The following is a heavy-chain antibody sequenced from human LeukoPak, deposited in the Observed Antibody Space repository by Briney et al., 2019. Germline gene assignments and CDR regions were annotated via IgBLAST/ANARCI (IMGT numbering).Heavy chain of an antibody. D-gene: IGHD4-23*01. V-gene: IGHV3-53*01. CDR3: ARSPSDYGGIDY. CDR1: GFTVSSNY. J-gene: IGHJ4*02. Sequence: GGSLRLSCAASGFTVSSNYMSWVRQAPGKGLEWVSVIYSGGSTYYADSVKGRFTISRDNSKNTLYLQMNSLRAEDTAVYYCARSPSDYGGIDYWGQGTLVTVSS. CDR2: IYSGGST.